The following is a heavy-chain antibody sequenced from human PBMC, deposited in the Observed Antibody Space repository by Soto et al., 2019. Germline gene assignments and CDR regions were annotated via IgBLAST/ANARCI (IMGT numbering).Heavy chain of an antibody. J-gene: IGHJ4*02. CDR2: IIPIFGTA. CDR3: ARDLPRCSGGSCYSWPHYFDY. D-gene: IGHD2-15*01. V-gene: IGHV1-69*13. Sequence: GASVKVSCKASGGTFSSYAISWVRQAPGQGLEWMGGIIPIFGTANYAQKFQGRVTITADESTSTAYMELSSLRSEDTAVYYCARDLPRCSGGSCYSWPHYFDYWGQGTLVTVSS. CDR1: GGTFSSYA.